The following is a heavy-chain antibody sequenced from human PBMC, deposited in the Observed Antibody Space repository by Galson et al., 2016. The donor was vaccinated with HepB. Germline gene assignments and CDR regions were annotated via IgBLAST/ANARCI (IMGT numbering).Heavy chain of an antibody. V-gene: IGHV1-18*04. J-gene: IGHJ3*02. CDR2: ISGYDGTT. CDR3: AGSDVGYCSGGGCPADAFDI. Sequence: SVKVSCKASGYTFSGHSITWVRQAPGQGLEWMGWISGYDGTTKYAQKLQGRVTVTADTSTNTAYMELRSLRSDDTAVYYCAGSDVGYCSGGGCPADAFDIWGQGTMVVVSS. CDR1: GYTFSGHS. D-gene: IGHD2-15*01.